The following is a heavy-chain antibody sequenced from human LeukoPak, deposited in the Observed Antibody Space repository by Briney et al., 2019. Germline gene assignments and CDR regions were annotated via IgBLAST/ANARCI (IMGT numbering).Heavy chain of an antibody. J-gene: IGHJ4*02. D-gene: IGHD3-10*01. CDR3: AREYYYGSGSYSYLDY. V-gene: IGHV4-61*02. Sequence: SETLSLTCTVSGGSISSGSYYWSWIRQPAGKGLEWIGRIYTSGSTNYNPSLKSRVTMSVDTSENQFSLKLSSVTAADTAVYYCAREYYYGSGSYSYLDYWGQGTLVTVSS. CDR1: GGSISSGSYY. CDR2: IYTSGST.